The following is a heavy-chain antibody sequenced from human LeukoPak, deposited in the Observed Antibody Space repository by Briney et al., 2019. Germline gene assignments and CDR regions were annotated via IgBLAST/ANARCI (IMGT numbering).Heavy chain of an antibody. CDR3: ARVASSIDYFDY. V-gene: IGHV1-18*01. D-gene: IGHD6-13*01. CDR1: GYTFTSYG. CDR2: ISAYNGNT. Sequence: ASVKVSCKASGYTFTSYGISWVRQAPGQGLEWMGWISAYNGNTNYAQKLQGRGTMTTDTSTSTAYMELRSLRSDDTAVYYCARVASSIDYFDYWGQGTLVTVSS. J-gene: IGHJ4*02.